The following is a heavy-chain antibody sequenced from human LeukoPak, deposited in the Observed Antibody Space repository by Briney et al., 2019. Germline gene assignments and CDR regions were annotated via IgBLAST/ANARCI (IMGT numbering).Heavy chain of an antibody. J-gene: IGHJ4*02. D-gene: IGHD2-2*01. Sequence: PGGALRLSCAASGFNFSSYWMSSVRQAPGKGVEWVDNIKQDGSEKYYVDSAKGRFTISRDNAKNSLYLQMNSLRAEDTAVYYCARWRLYCSSTSCYFDYWGQGTLVTVSS. CDR2: IKQDGSEK. CDR1: GFNFSSYW. CDR3: ARWRLYCSSTSCYFDY. V-gene: IGHV3-7*03.